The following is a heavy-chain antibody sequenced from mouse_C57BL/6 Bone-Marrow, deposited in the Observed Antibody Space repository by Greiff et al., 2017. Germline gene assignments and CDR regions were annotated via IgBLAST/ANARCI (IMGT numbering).Heavy chain of an antibody. V-gene: IGHV1-64*01. CDR1: GYTFTSYW. D-gene: IGHD2-4*01. CDR2: IHPNSGST. J-gene: IGHJ2*01. Sequence: VQLQQPGAELVKPGASVQLSCKASGYTFTSYWMHWVKQRPGHGLEWIGMIHPNSGSTYYNEKFKSTATLTVEKSSSTAYMQLSSLTSEDLAVYYCARDYDYGVWDYGGQGTTLTVSS. CDR3: ARDYDYGVWDY.